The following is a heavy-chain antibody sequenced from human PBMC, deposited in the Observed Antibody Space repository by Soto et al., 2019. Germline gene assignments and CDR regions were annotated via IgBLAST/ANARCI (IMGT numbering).Heavy chain of an antibody. D-gene: IGHD3-9*01. CDR2: ISAYNGNT. V-gene: IGHV1-18*01. Sequence: ASVKVSCKASGYTFTSYGISWVRQAPGQGLEWMGWISAYNGNTNYAQKLQGRVTMTTDTSTSTAYMELRSLRSDDTAVYYCARDDNVLRYFDWLSGPRNWFDPWGQGTLVTVSS. J-gene: IGHJ5*02. CDR3: ARDDNVLRYFDWLSGPRNWFDP. CDR1: GYTFTSYG.